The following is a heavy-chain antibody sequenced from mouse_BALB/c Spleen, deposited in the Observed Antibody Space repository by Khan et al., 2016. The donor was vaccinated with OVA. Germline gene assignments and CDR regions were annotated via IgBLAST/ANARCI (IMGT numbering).Heavy chain of an antibody. CDR3: ARGGYSAFAY. Sequence: QVQLKQSGPELVKPGASLKVSCKASGYTFTDYIIGWVKQSTRQGLEWIGDIFPGSDTPYYNEKFKDKATLTVDKSANTAYMQLSSLTSEDSAVYFCARGGYSAFAYWDLGTLVTVSA. CDR2: IFPGSDTP. V-gene: IGHV1-77*01. CDR1: GYTFTDYI. D-gene: IGHD2-14*01. J-gene: IGHJ3*01.